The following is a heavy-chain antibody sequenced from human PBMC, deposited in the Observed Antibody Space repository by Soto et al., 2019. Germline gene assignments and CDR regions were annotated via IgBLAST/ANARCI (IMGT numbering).Heavy chain of an antibody. Sequence: QVQLQQWGAGLLKPSETLSLTCAVYGGSFSGYFWTWVRQPPGKGLAWIGDINHSSTTNYNPSLKSRVTISVDTSENQFSLTLSSVTAADTAVYYCARGRRYFDYWGQGTLVTVSS. CDR1: GGSFSGYF. V-gene: IGHV4-34*01. CDR2: INHSSTT. CDR3: ARGRRYFDY. J-gene: IGHJ4*02.